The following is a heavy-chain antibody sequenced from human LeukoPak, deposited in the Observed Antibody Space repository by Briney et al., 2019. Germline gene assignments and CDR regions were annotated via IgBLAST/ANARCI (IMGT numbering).Heavy chain of an antibody. CDR1: GFTFRSYG. J-gene: IGHJ4*02. CDR2: ITESGGGA. Sequence: GGSLRLSCAASGFTFRSYGMSWVRQAPGEGLEWVSTITESGGGAYYADSVEGRFTISRDNSKNTVYLQMNSLRAEDTAVYYCAKSGPYYFDYWGQGTLVTVSS. CDR3: AKSGPYYFDY. V-gene: IGHV3-23*01.